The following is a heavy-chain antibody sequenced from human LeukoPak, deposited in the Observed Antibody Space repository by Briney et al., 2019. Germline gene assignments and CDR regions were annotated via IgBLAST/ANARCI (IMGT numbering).Heavy chain of an antibody. D-gene: IGHD3-10*01. V-gene: IGHV3-66*01. CDR2: IYSGGST. CDR1: GFTVSSNY. CDR3: ARVTLWFGFFDY. Sequence: GGSLRLSCAASGFTVSSNYMSWVRQAPGKGLEWVSVIYSGGSTYYADSVKGRFTISRDNSKNTLYLQMNSLRAEDTAVYYCARVTLWFGFFDYWGQGTLVTVSS. J-gene: IGHJ4*02.